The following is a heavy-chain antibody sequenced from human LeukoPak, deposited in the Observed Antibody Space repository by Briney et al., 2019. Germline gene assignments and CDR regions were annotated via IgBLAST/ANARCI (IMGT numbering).Heavy chain of an antibody. CDR3: ARDREVCSSTSCYGGYNWFDP. V-gene: IGHV4-4*07. CDR2: IHSGGTT. CDR1: GGSIRGYY. D-gene: IGHD2-2*01. Sequence: SETLSLTCTVSGGSIRGYYCSWIRQPAGKGLEWIGRIHSGGTTNFNPSLDSRITMSVDTSKNQFSLKLSSVTAADTAVYYCARDREVCSSTSCYGGYNWFDPWGQGTLVTVSS. J-gene: IGHJ5*02.